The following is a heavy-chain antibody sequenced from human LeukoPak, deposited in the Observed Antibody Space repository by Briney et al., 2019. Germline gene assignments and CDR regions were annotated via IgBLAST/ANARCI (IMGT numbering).Heavy chain of an antibody. D-gene: IGHD6-19*01. V-gene: IGHV1-2*02. CDR1: GYTFTGYY. CDR2: INPNSGGT. Sequence: GASVKVSCKASGYTFTGYYMHWVRQAPGQGLEWMGWINPNSGGTNYAQKFQGRVTMTRDTSISTAYMGLSRLRSDDTAVYYCAREEVPVARIYYFDYWGQGTLVTVPS. CDR3: AREEVPVARIYYFDY. J-gene: IGHJ4*02.